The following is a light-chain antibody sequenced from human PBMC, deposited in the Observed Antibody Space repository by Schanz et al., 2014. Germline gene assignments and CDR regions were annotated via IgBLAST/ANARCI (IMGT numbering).Light chain of an antibody. CDR2: AAS. Sequence: DIQMTQSPSSLSASVGDRVTLTCRASQGISNYLAWYQQKPGKVPKLLIYAASTLQSGVPSRFSGSGSGTDFTLTISSLQPEDVATYYCQKYNSDPPFTFGPGTKVDIK. V-gene: IGKV1-27*01. J-gene: IGKJ3*01. CDR1: QGISNY. CDR3: QKYNSDPPFT.